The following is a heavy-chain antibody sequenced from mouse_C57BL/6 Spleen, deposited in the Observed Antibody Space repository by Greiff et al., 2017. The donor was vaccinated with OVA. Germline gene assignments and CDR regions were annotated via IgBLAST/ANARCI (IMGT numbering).Heavy chain of an antibody. Sequence: QVQLQQPGAELVMPGASVKLSCKASGYTFTSYWMHWVKQRPGQGLEWIGEIDPSDSYTNYNQKFKGKSTLTVDKSSSTAYMQLSSLTSEDSAVYDCARGYGSSWGYFDVWGTGTTVTVSS. CDR1: GYTFTSYW. D-gene: IGHD1-1*01. CDR2: IDPSDSYT. CDR3: ARGYGSSWGYFDV. J-gene: IGHJ1*03. V-gene: IGHV1-69*01.